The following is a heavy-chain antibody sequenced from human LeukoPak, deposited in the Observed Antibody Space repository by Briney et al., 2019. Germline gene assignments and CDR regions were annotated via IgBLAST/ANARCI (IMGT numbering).Heavy chain of an antibody. CDR2: IFHSGTT. D-gene: IGHD4-23*01. Sequence: PSETLSLTCSVSGYSISDGSYWGWIRHPPGKGLEWIGSIFHSGTTYYDPSLESRVTISVDTSKNQFSLRLDSVTAADTAVYYCARHDTGGTDAFDIWGQGTLVIVSS. CDR3: ARHDTGGTDAFDI. CDR1: GYSISDGSY. V-gene: IGHV4-38-2*02. J-gene: IGHJ3*02.